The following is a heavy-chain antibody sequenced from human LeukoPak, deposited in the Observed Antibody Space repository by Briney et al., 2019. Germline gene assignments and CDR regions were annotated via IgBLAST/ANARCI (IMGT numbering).Heavy chain of an antibody. CDR2: MNPNSGNT. V-gene: IGHV1-8*01. J-gene: IGHJ5*02. CDR1: GYTVTSYD. D-gene: IGHD3-3*01. Sequence: ASVKVSCKASGYTVTSYDINWVRQATGQGLEWMGWMNPNSGNTGYAQKFQGRVTMTRNTSISTAYMELSSLRSEDTAVYYCARGSRPIFGVVITLNWFDPWGQGTLVTVSS. CDR3: ARGSRPIFGVVITLNWFDP.